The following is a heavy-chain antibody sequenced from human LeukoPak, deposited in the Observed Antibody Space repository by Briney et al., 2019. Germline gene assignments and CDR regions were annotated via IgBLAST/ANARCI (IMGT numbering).Heavy chain of an antibody. V-gene: IGHV1-69*13. CDR1: GGTFSSYA. CDR2: IIPIFGTA. CDR3: ARRGLSIAAAGTPSYYYYGMDV. Sequence: GASVKVSCKASGGTFSSYAISWVRQAPGQGLEWMGGIIPIFGTANYAQKFQGRVTITADESTSTAYMELSSLRSEDTAVYYCARRGLSIAAAGTPSYYYYGMDVWGQGTTVTVPS. J-gene: IGHJ6*02. D-gene: IGHD6-13*01.